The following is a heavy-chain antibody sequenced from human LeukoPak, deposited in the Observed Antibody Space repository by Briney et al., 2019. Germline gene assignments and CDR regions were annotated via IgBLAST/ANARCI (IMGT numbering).Heavy chain of an antibody. J-gene: IGHJ4*02. CDR1: GDSISGYY. CDR2: IYTSGSS. Sequence: SETLSLTCTVSGDSISGYYWSWIRQPAGKGLEWIGRIYTSGSSKYNPSFHGRVTRSFDTSKNQFSLRLSYVNAADTAIYSCAKYKFGSDYFSNWGQGTQVTVSS. CDR3: AKYKFGSDYFSN. D-gene: IGHD2/OR15-2a*01. V-gene: IGHV4-4*07.